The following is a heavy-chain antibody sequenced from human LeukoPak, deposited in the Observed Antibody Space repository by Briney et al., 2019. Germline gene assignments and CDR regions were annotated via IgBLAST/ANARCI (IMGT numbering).Heavy chain of an antibody. CDR1: GGSISGYY. Sequence: SETLSLTCTVSGGSISGYYCSWIRQPPGKGLEWIGYIYYSGTTNYNPSLRSRVTISVDTSKNQFSLRLSSVTATDTAVYYCARLHSSRAEEFDPWGQGTLVTVSS. V-gene: IGHV4-59*01. CDR2: IYYSGTT. CDR3: ARLHSSRAEEFDP. J-gene: IGHJ5*02.